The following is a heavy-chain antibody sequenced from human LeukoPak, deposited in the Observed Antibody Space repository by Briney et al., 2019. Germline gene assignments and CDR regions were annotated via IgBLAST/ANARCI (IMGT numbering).Heavy chain of an antibody. CDR3: ASRLYCSNTRCRNFPFAY. V-gene: IGHV1-69*01. Sequence: GASVKVSCKASGGTFSSYAINWVRQAPGQGLEWMGGIIPTFGTANYAQKFQDRVTITADESTSTAYMELSSLRSEDTAIYYCASRLYCSNTRCRNFPFAYWGQGTLVTVSS. D-gene: IGHD2-2*01. CDR1: GGTFSSYA. CDR2: IIPTFGTA. J-gene: IGHJ4*02.